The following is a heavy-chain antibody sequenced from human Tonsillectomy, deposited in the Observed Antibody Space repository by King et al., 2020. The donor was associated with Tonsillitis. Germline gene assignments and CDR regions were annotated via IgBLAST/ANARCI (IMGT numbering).Heavy chain of an antibody. Sequence: VPLVESGGGVVQPGRSLRLSCAASGFTFSSYAMHWVRQAPGKGLEWVAVISYDGSNKYYADSVKGRFTISRDNSKNTLYLQMNSLRAEDTAVYYCARDPNARGYWGQGTLVTVSS. CDR3: ARDPNARGY. V-gene: IGHV3-30*01. CDR2: ISYDGSNK. J-gene: IGHJ4*02. CDR1: GFTFSSYA.